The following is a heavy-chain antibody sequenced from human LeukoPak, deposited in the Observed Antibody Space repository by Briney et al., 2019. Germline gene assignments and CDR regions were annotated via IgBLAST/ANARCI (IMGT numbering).Heavy chain of an antibody. CDR1: GGTFSSYT. CDR2: IIPILGIA. J-gene: IGHJ4*02. CDR3: ARDQTAYCGGDCYPFDY. V-gene: IGHV1-69*04. D-gene: IGHD2-21*02. Sequence: GASVKVSCKASGGTFSSYTISWVRQAPGQGLEWMGRIIPILGIANYAQKFQGRVTITADKSTSTAYMELSSLRSEDTAVYYCARDQTAYCGGDCYPFDYWGQGTLVTVSS.